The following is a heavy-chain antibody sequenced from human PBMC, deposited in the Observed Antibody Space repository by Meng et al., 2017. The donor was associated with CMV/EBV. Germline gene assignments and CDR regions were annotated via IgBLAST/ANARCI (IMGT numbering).Heavy chain of an antibody. CDR3: ARESDRSTTCPGYDY. V-gene: IGHV3-48*03. Sequence: GGSLRLSCAASGLTFSSYEMNWVRQAPGKGLEWVSYISSSVSTIYYADSVKGRFTISRDNAKNSLYLQMNSLRAEDTAVYYCARESDRSTTCPGYDYWGQGTLVTVSS. CDR1: GLTFSSYE. D-gene: IGHD2-2*01. J-gene: IGHJ4*02. CDR2: ISSSVSTI.